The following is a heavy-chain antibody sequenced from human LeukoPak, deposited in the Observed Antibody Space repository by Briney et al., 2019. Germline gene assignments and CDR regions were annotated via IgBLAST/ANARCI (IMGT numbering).Heavy chain of an antibody. Sequence: SETLSLTCTVSGGSISSYYWSWIRQPAGKGLEWIGRIYTSGSTNYNPSLKSRVTMSVDTSKNQFSLKLSSVTAADTAVYYCARSRGFGELLSPFDPWGQGTLVTVSS. J-gene: IGHJ5*02. CDR3: ARSRGFGELLSPFDP. CDR1: GGSISSYY. D-gene: IGHD3-10*01. CDR2: IYTSGST. V-gene: IGHV4-4*07.